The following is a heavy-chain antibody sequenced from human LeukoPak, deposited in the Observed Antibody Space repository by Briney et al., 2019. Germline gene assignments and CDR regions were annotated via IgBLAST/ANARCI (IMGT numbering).Heavy chain of an antibody. D-gene: IGHD5-18*01. V-gene: IGHV4-39*06. Sequence: SETLSLTCSVPGASISSNTYYWGWLRQPPGKGLDGIGSTFYSWNPHYTPSVENYSGTTYYHPSLKTRVTIWVDTSKNQFTLSLSSVTAADTAVYYCARGGGGFSHGRFDYWGLGALVTVSS. CDR2: TFYSWNPHYTPSVENYSGTT. CDR1: GASISSNTYY. J-gene: IGHJ4*02. CDR3: ARGGGGFSHGRFDY.